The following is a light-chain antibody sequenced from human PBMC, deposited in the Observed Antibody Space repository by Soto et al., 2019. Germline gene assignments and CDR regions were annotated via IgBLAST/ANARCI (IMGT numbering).Light chain of an antibody. J-gene: IGKJ1*01. Sequence: IQMTQSPSSLSASVGDRVTILCRASHGIRDDLGWYQQKPGKAPKLLIYAASILQSGVPLRFSGSGSGTNFTLSITSLQPEDSASYYCLQDYGYPWTFGQGTKVEVK. CDR3: LQDYGYPWT. CDR2: AAS. V-gene: IGKV1-6*01. CDR1: HGIRDD.